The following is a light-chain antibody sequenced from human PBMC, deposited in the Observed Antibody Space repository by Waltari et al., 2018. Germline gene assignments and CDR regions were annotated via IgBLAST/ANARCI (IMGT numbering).Light chain of an antibody. CDR1: QSLVHSDGKTY. Sequence: VVMPQSPLALPVTLGQPASISCSSSQSLVHSDGKTYLNWFHQRPGQSPRRLIYKVSNRDSGVPDRFSGSGSGTDFTLKISRVEAEDVGVYYCIQGTHWPWTFGQGTKVEIK. CDR3: IQGTHWPWT. J-gene: IGKJ1*01. V-gene: IGKV2-30*02. CDR2: KVS.